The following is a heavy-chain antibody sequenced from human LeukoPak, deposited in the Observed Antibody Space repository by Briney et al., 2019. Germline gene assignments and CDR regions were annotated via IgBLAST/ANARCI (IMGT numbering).Heavy chain of an antibody. D-gene: IGHD1-14*01. J-gene: IGHJ5*02. V-gene: IGHV4-4*02. Sequence: PSETLSLTCAVSGGSITSSNWWSWVRQPPGKGLEWIGEIYHSGTTNYNPSLKNRVTMSVDTSRNQISLNLSSVTAADTAVYYCARYRGWFDPWGQGTLVTVSS. CDR1: GGSITSSNW. CDR2: IYHSGTT. CDR3: ARYRGWFDP.